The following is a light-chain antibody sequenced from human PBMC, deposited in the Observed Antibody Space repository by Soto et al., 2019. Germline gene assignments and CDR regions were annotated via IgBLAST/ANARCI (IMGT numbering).Light chain of an antibody. CDR3: QQSFSSPRT. CDR1: QSISTF. J-gene: IGKJ1*01. CDR2: AAS. V-gene: IGKV1-39*01. Sequence: DIQMTQSPSSLSASVGDRVTITCRASQSISTFLNWYQQKPGNAPKSLIYAASNLQSGVPSRFSGSGSGTDFTLTISSLQPEDFATYYCQQSFSSPRTFGPGTKVDNK.